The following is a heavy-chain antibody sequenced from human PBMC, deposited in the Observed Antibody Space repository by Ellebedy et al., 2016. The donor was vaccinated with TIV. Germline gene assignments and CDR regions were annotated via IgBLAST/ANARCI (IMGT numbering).Heavy chain of an antibody. CDR1: GYTFTGYY. CDR2: ISAYNGNT. CDR3: ARVKPNAFDI. J-gene: IGHJ3*02. D-gene: IGHD1-14*01. Sequence: ASVKVSXXASGYTFTGYYMHWVRQAPGQGLEWMGWISAYNGNTNYAQKLQGRVTMTTDTSTSTAYMELRSLRSDDTAVYYCARVKPNAFDIWGQGTMVTVSS. V-gene: IGHV1-18*04.